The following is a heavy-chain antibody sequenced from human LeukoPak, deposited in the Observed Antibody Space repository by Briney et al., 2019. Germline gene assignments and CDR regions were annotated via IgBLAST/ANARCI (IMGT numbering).Heavy chain of an antibody. D-gene: IGHD2-2*01. Sequence: PSETLSLTCAVYGGSFSGYYWSWIRQPPGKGLEWIGEINHSGSTNYNPSLKSRVTISVDTSKNQFSLKLSSMTAADTAVYYCARPRRYCSSTSCPNYYYYYGMDVWGQGTTVTVSS. J-gene: IGHJ6*02. CDR1: GGSFSGYY. CDR3: ARPRRYCSSTSCPNYYYYYGMDV. CDR2: INHSGST. V-gene: IGHV4-34*01.